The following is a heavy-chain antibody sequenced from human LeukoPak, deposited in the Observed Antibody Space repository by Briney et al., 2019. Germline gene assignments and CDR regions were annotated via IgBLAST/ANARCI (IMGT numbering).Heavy chain of an antibody. D-gene: IGHD1-7*01. V-gene: IGHV3-74*01. CDR2: IYSDGSIT. Sequence: PGGSLRLSCAASGFTFSRYWMHWVRQGPGKGLEWLSRIYSDGSITTYVDSVEGRFTISRDNARNTLYLQMNSLRAEDTAVYYCASGGLVELQSPQDYWGQGTLVTVSS. CDR3: ASGGLVELQSPQDY. CDR1: GFTFSRYW. J-gene: IGHJ4*02.